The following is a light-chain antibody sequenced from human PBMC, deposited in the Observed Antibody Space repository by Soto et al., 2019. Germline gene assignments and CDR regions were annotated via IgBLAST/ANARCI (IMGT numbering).Light chain of an antibody. CDR2: AAS. J-gene: IGKJ4*01. V-gene: IGKV1-39*01. CDR1: QSISTY. Sequence: DIQMTQSPSSLSASVGDRVTITCRASQSISTYLNWYQQKPGKDPNLLIYAASSLQSWVPSRFSGSGSGTDVTLTISSLQPEDFAAYYCQQSYSAPPVTFGGGTKVEIK. CDR3: QQSYSAPPVT.